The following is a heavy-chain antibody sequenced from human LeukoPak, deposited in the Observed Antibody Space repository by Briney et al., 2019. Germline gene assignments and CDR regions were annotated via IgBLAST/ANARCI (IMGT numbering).Heavy chain of an antibody. V-gene: IGHV4-34*01. CDR3: ARIIAVAPDYYYYMDV. J-gene: IGHJ6*03. Sequence: SETLSLTCAVYGGSFSGYYWSWIRQPPGKGLEWIGEINHSGSTNYNPSLKSRVTISVDTSKNQFSLKLSSVTAADTAVYYCARIIAVAPDYYYYMDVWGKGTTVTVSS. CDR1: GGSFSGYY. CDR2: INHSGST. D-gene: IGHD6-19*01.